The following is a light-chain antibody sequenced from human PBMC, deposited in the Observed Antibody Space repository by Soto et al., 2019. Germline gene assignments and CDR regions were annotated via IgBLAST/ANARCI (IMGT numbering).Light chain of an antibody. Sequence: EIVLTQSPGTLSLSPGERATLSCRASQSVYSNYLAWYQQKPGQAPRLLIYGASSRATGIPDRFSGSGSGTDFTLAISSLEPEDFAVYYCQQYGSSLMYTFGPGTKVDIK. CDR3: QQYGSSLMYT. J-gene: IGKJ3*01. V-gene: IGKV3-20*01. CDR1: QSVYSNY. CDR2: GAS.